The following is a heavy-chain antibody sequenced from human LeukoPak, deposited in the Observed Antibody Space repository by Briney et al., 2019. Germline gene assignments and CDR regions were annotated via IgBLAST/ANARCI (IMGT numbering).Heavy chain of an antibody. CDR3: ARAPIAVAGLFDY. Sequence: SETLSLTCTVSGGSISSYYWSWIRQPPGKGLKWIGYIYYSGSTNYNPSLKSRVTISVDTSKNQFSLKLSSVTAADTAVYYCARAPIAVAGLFDYWGQGTLVTVSS. D-gene: IGHD6-19*01. V-gene: IGHV4-59*01. CDR2: IYYSGST. CDR1: GGSISSYY. J-gene: IGHJ4*02.